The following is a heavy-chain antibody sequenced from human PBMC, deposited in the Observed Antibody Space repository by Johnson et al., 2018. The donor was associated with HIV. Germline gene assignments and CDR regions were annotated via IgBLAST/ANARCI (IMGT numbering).Heavy chain of an antibody. J-gene: IGHJ3*02. CDR1: GFTLSKHA. D-gene: IGHD3-16*02. Sequence: QVQLVESGGRVVQPGRSLRLSCAASGFTLSKHAMHLVRQAPGKGLEWVTVIWYDGSNKYYADSVKGRFTISRDNSKNTLYLQMNSLRAGDTAVYYCARVGYHDAFDIWGQGTMVTVSS. V-gene: IGHV3-33*01. CDR3: ARVGYHDAFDI. CDR2: IWYDGSNK.